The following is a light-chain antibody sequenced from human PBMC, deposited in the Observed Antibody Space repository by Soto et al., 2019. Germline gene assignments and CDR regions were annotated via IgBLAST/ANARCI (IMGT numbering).Light chain of an antibody. CDR1: QSIGRN. J-gene: IGKJ1*01. V-gene: IGKV1-39*01. CDR3: QQSYSTPPP. Sequence: DSQMSRARASLSAAVGDRVTISCRASQSIGRNLNWYQQKPGKAPTLLISTSSSLQSGVPSRFSGSGPGTDFILTISSLQPDDFATYYCQQSYSTPPPFGQGTKVDIK. CDR2: TSS.